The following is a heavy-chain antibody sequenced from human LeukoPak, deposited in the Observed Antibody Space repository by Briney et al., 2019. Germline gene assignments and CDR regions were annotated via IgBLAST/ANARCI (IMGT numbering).Heavy chain of an antibody. V-gene: IGHV4-34*01. Sequence: SETLSLTCAVYGRSFSGYYWSWIRQPPGKGLEWIGEINHSGSTNYNPSLKSRVTISVDTSKNQFSLKLSSVTAADTAVYYCARLYGSGSYYYYYMDVWGKGTTVTVSS. CDR1: GRSFSGYY. CDR2: INHSGST. D-gene: IGHD3-10*01. CDR3: ARLYGSGSYYYYYMDV. J-gene: IGHJ6*03.